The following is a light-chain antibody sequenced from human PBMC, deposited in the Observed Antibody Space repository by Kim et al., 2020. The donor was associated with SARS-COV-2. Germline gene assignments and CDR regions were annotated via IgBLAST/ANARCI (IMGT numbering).Light chain of an antibody. CDR3: LQHNSYPLT. CDR2: GAS. Sequence: ASVGDRVTITCRASQGINSYLVWFQQKPGKVPKRLIYGASNLQSGVPSRFSGSGSGTEFTLTISSLQPEDFATYYCLQHNSYPLTFGGGTKVDIK. CDR1: QGINSY. V-gene: IGKV1-17*03. J-gene: IGKJ4*01.